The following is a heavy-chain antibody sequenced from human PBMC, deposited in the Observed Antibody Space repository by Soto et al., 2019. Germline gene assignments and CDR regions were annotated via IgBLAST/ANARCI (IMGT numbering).Heavy chain of an antibody. CDR2: VYYSGTT. D-gene: IGHD5-12*01. V-gene: IGHV4-59*01. Sequence: PSETLSLTCTVSNDSISSYYWGWIRQPPGKGLEWIGYVYYSGTTTYNPALKSRVTISLDTSRNLFSLKLTPVTAADTAVYYCAREWQTVFDYWGQGTLVTVSS. J-gene: IGHJ4*02. CDR3: AREWQTVFDY. CDR1: NDSISSYY.